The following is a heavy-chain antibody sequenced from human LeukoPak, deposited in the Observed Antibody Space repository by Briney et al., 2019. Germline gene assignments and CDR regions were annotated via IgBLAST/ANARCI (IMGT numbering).Heavy chain of an antibody. CDR1: GFSFSNCY. CDR2: ITPSSDII. CDR3: ARVVPGVTGGDY. V-gene: IGHV3-48*01. J-gene: IGHJ4*02. Sequence: GGSLRLSCAASGFSFSNCYMIWARQAPGKGLECISYITPSSDIIHYADSVKGRFAVSRDNAKNLLYLQMNSLRVEDTALYYCARVVPGVTGGDYWGRGTLVSVSS. D-gene: IGHD3-3*01.